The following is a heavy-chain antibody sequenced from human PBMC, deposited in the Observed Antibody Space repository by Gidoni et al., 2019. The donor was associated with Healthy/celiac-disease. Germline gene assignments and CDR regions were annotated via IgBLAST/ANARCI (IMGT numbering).Heavy chain of an antibody. CDR2: ISSSGSTI. D-gene: IGHD6-19*01. V-gene: IGHV3-48*03. Sequence: EVQLVESGGGLVQPGGSLRLSCAASGFTFSSYEMNWVRQAPGKGLEWVSYISSSGSTIYYADSVKGRFTISRDNAKNSLYLQMNSLRAEDTAVYYCAVAAVGGIAVAGHGRWGQGTLVTVSS. J-gene: IGHJ4*02. CDR1: GFTFSSYE. CDR3: AVAAVGGIAVAGHGR.